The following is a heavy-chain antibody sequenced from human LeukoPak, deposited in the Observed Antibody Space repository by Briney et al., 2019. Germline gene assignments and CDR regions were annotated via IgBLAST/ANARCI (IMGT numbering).Heavy chain of an antibody. CDR1: GYTFTGYY. CDR2: INPNSGGT. J-gene: IGHJ4*02. D-gene: IGHD3-22*01. Sequence: ASVKVSCKASGYTFTGYYMHWVRQAPGQGLEWMGRINPNSGGTNYAQKFQVRVTMTRDTSISTAYMELSRLRSDDTAVYYCARGGPRYYDSSGYANPPFDYWGQGTLVTVSS. V-gene: IGHV1-2*06. CDR3: ARGGPRYYDSSGYANPPFDY.